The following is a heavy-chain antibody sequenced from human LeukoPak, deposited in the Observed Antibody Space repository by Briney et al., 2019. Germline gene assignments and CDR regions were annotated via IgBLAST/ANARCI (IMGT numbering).Heavy chain of an antibody. CDR3: ARDRGSYVGAFDI. CDR2: ISSSGSTI. Sequence: KPGGSLRLSCAASGFTFSDYYMSWIRQAPGKGLEWVSYISSSGSTIYYADSVKGRFTISKDDAKNSLYLQMNSLRAEDTAVYYCARDRGSYVGAFDIWGQGTMVTVSS. V-gene: IGHV3-11*01. D-gene: IGHD1-26*01. J-gene: IGHJ3*02. CDR1: GFTFSDYY.